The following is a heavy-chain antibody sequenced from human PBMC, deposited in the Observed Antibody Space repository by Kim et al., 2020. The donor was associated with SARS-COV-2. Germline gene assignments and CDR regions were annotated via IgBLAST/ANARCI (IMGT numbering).Heavy chain of an antibody. Sequence: ADTEKGRFTISRDNSKNTLYLQMNSLRAEDTAVYYCAKDTAVAAKRGFDYWGQGTLVTVSS. CDR3: AKDTAVAAKRGFDY. D-gene: IGHD6-19*01. V-gene: IGHV3-23*01. J-gene: IGHJ4*02.